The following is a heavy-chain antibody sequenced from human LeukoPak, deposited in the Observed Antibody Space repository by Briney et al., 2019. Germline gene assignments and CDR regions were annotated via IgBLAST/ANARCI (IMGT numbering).Heavy chain of an antibody. V-gene: IGHV3-23*01. Sequence: GGSLRLSCAASGFTFNNYAMNWVRQAPGKGLEWVSAISGSGGSTYYADSVKGRFTISRDNSKNTLYLQMNSLRAEDTAVYYCAKRDVAYCSSTSCYPQFDYWGQGTLVTVSS. D-gene: IGHD2-2*01. J-gene: IGHJ4*02. CDR3: AKRDVAYCSSTSCYPQFDY. CDR2: ISGSGGST. CDR1: GFTFNNYA.